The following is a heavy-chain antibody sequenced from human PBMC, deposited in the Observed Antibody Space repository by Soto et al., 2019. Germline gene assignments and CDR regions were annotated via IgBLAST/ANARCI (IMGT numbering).Heavy chain of an antibody. J-gene: IGHJ3*02. CDR1: GGSIISSSYY. CDR3: ASPVDYGGNSGHAFDI. D-gene: IGHD4-17*01. CDR2: IYNSRTT. Sequence: LSLTCTVSGGSIISSSYYWGWVRQPPGKGLEWIGNIYNSRTTYYNPSLKSRVTISADTSKNQFSLKLSSVTAADTAVYYCASPVDYGGNSGHAFDIWGQGTTVTVSS. V-gene: IGHV4-39*01.